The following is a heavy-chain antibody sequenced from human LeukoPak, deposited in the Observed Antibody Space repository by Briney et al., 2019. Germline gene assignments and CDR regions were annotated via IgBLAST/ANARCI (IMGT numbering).Heavy chain of an antibody. CDR1: GFTFSSYA. Sequence: GESLRLSCAASGFTFSSYAMSWVRQAPGKGLEWVSAISGSGNSTYYADSVKGRFTISRDNSENTLYLQMNSLRVDDTAVYYCAKFWFGELSELDYWGQGTLVTVSS. V-gene: IGHV3-23*01. CDR2: ISGSGNST. J-gene: IGHJ4*02. CDR3: AKFWFGELSELDY. D-gene: IGHD3-10*01.